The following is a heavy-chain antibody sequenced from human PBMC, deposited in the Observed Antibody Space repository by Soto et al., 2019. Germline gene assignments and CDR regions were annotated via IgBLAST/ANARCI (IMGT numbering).Heavy chain of an antibody. V-gene: IGHV3-15*07. CDR3: AKDTAIITIFGVTIGEPNWFDP. J-gene: IGHJ5*02. D-gene: IGHD3-3*01. CDR2: IKPKSEGETA. Sequence: GGSLRLSCVASRFNFSAAWLNWIRQAPGKGLEWVGRIKPKSEGETADYTAPVRGRFTISRDNSKNTLYLQMNSLRAEDTAVYYCAKDTAIITIFGVTIGEPNWFDPWGQGTLVTVSS. CDR1: RFNFSAAW.